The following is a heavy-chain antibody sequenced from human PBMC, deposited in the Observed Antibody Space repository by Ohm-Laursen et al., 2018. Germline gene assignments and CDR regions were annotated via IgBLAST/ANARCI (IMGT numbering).Heavy chain of an antibody. CDR2: ISWNSGSI. V-gene: IGHV3-9*01. CDR3: AKAGPHWYFDI. Sequence: SLRLSCSASGFTFDDYAMHWVRQAPGKGLDWVSGISWNSGSIGYADSVKGRFTISRDNTKNSLYLQMNSLRAEDTALYYCAKAGPHWYFDIWGRGTLVTVSS. CDR1: GFTFDDYA. J-gene: IGHJ2*01.